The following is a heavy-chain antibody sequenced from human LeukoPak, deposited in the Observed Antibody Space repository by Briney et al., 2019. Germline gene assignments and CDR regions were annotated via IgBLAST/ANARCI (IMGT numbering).Heavy chain of an antibody. CDR1: GFIFSSYA. CDR2: IYYSGST. Sequence: GSLRLSCAASGFIFSSYAMSWIRQPPGKGLEWIGSIYYSGSTHYNPSLKSRVTISVDMSKNQFSLKLSSVTAADTAVYYCAGDHNQYYYGSGVSGGWFDPWGQGTLVTVSS. D-gene: IGHD3-10*01. CDR3: AGDHNQYYYGSGVSGGWFDP. J-gene: IGHJ5*02. V-gene: IGHV4-39*07.